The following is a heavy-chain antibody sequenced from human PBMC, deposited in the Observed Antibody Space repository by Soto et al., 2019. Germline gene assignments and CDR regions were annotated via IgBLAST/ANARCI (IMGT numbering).Heavy chain of an antibody. CDR2: IYYSGST. V-gene: IGHV4-61*01. CDR1: GDSITRDSYY. J-gene: IGHJ6*02. Sequence: SETLSLTCTVSGDSITRDSYYWSWIRQPPGKGLEWIGYIYYSGSTNYNPSLKSRVTISVDTSKNQFSLKLSSVTAADTAVYYCARGGSYYLSLWYYYYGMDVWGQGTTVTVSS. D-gene: IGHD1-26*01. CDR3: ARGGSYYLSLWYYYYGMDV.